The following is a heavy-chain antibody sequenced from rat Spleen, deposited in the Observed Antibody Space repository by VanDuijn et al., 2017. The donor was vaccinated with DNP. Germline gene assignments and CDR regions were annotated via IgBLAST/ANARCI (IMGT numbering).Heavy chain of an antibody. Sequence: EVQLQESGPGLVKPSQSLSLTCSVTGYSITSYYWGWIRRFPGNKMEWVGHINYSGGTSYNPSLQSRISITRDTSKNQFFLHLNSVTTEDTATYYCARWSDYFDYWGQGVMVTVSS. CDR3: ARWSDYFDY. CDR1: GYSITSYY. CDR2: INYSGGT. V-gene: IGHV3-1*01. J-gene: IGHJ2*01.